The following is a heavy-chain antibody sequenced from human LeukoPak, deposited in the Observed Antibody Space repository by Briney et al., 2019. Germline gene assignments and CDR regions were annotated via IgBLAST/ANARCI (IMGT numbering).Heavy chain of an antibody. V-gene: IGHV3-30-3*01. D-gene: IGHD6-13*01. J-gene: IGHJ4*02. Sequence: GGSLRLSCAASGFTFSSYAMHWVRQAPGKGLEWVAVISYDGSNKYYADSVKGRFTISRDNSKSTLYLQMNSLRAEDTAVYYCAKDEGSSWYAPEDYWGQGTLVTVSS. CDR2: ISYDGSNK. CDR3: AKDEGSSWYAPEDY. CDR1: GFTFSSYA.